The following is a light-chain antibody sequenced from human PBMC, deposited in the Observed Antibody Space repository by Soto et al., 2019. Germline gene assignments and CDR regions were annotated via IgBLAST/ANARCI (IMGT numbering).Light chain of an antibody. V-gene: IGKV3-20*01. CDR1: QSVSSSY. J-gene: IGKJ1*01. CDR2: GAS. CDR3: QQYGSSPRT. Sequence: EIVLTQSPGTLSLSPGERATLSCRASQSVSSSYLAWYQQKPGQAPRLLIYGASSRATGIPDRFSGSGSGTGFTLTISRLEPEDLAVYCCQQYGSSPRTFGQGTKVEIK.